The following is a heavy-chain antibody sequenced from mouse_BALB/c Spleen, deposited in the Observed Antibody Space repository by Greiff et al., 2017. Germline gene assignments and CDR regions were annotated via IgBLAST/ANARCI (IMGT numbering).Heavy chain of an antibody. V-gene: IGHV1-5*01. CDR3: SNYYGSSYGGFAY. CDR1: GYTFTSYW. J-gene: IGHJ3*01. CDR2: IYPGNSDT. Sequence: VQLQQSGTVLARPGASVKMSCKASGYTFTSYWMHWVKQRPGQGLEWIGAIYPGNSDTSYNQKFKGKAKLTAVTSTSTAYMELSSLTNEDSAVYYCSNYYGSSYGGFAYWGQGTLVTVSA. D-gene: IGHD1-1*01.